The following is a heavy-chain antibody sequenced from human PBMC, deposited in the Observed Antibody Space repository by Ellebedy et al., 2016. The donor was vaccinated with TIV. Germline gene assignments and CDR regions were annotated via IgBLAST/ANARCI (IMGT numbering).Heavy chain of an antibody. CDR2: IDYSGNT. CDR1: GGSLSSYF. J-gene: IGHJ4*02. Sequence: SETLSLTCTVSGGSLSSYFWSWIRQPPGKGLEWIGYIDYSGNTKYNPSLKSRVTISLDASKSQFSLNLSSVTAADTAVYYCARGLNWDVVLLILPKDNLDYWGQGTLVTVSS. CDR3: ARGLNWDVVLLILPKDNLDY. V-gene: IGHV4-59*01. D-gene: IGHD2-8*01.